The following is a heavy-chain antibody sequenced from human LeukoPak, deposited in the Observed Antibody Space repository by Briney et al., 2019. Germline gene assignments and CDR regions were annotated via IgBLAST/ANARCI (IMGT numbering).Heavy chain of an antibody. CDR1: GGSISSANYY. D-gene: IGHD3-10*01. Sequence: SETLSLTCTVSGGSISSANYYWNWIRQHPGKGLEWIGYIYSSGSTYFHPSLKSRVTISVDTSKNQFSLMLNSVTAADTAVYYCARGDRYSGAFDIWGQGTMVTVSS. CDR3: ARGDRYSGAFDI. V-gene: IGHV4-31*03. CDR2: IYSSGST. J-gene: IGHJ3*02.